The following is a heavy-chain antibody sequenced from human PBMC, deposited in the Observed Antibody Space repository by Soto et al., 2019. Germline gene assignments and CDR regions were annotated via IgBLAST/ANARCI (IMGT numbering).Heavy chain of an antibody. CDR3: VPSRITLMRGRIIAHLYVWFAP. Sequence: VQLVESGGGLVKPGGSLRLSCTASGFTFTNYGMTWVRQAPGKGLEWVSSITRASDYIYYAASVNGQITISRDNAKNSLYLHMNRPRPEDPAVYFSVPSRITLMRGRIIAHLYVWFAPWCPGTLVTVSS. CDR1: GFTFTNYG. D-gene: IGHD3-10*01. CDR2: ITRASDYI. V-gene: IGHV3-21*01. J-gene: IGHJ5*02.